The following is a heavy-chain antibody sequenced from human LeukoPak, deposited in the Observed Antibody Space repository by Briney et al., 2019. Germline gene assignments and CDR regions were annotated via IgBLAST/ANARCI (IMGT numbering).Heavy chain of an antibody. V-gene: IGHV5-10-1*01. Sequence: GESLKISCKGSGYSFTSYWISWVRQMPGKGLEWMGRIDPSDSYTNYSPSFQGHVTISADKSISTAYLQWSSLKASDTAMYYCARHREWLVYYYYGMDVWGQGTTVTVSS. J-gene: IGHJ6*02. CDR1: GYSFTSYW. CDR3: ARHREWLVYYYYGMDV. D-gene: IGHD3-3*01. CDR2: IDPSDSYT.